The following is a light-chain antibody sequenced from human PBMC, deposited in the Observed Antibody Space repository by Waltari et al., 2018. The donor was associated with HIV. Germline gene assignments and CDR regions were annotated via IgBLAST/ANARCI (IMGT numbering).Light chain of an antibody. CDR3: QQFHNWPHT. J-gene: IGKJ4*01. CDR2: GAS. CDR1: QRLSRY. V-gene: IGKV3-15*01. Sequence: IVLTQPPPTPSLLTGETDTCSCRASQRLSRYSAWYQQKPGQAPKLLIYGASTRATGTPVRFSGGGSGTEFSLTISSLRSEDYALYYCQQFHNWPHTFGGGTKVEIK.